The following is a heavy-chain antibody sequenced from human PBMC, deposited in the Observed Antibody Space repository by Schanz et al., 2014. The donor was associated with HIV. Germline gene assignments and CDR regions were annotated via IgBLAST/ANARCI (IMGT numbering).Heavy chain of an antibody. CDR3: AKPEYDSRGNSQSHFDS. Sequence: VHLVESGGGVVQPGRSLRLSCAASGFTFNNYAMTWVRQAPGKGLEWVSSISESGGRSYYADSVNGRFTISRDNSKNTLYLQMTTLRTEDTAVYYCAKPEYDSRGNSQSHFDSWGQGTLVTVSS. D-gene: IGHD3-22*01. CDR1: GFTFNNYA. CDR2: ISESGGRS. V-gene: IGHV3-23*04. J-gene: IGHJ4*02.